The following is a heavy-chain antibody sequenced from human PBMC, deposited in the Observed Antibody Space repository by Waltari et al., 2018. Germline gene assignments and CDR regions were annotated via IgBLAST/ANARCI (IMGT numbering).Heavy chain of an antibody. J-gene: IGHJ4*02. Sequence: QVQLVQSGAEVKKPGASVKVSCKVSGYTLTELSMHWVRPAPGKGLEWMGGFDPEDGETIYAQKFQGRVTMTEDTSTDTAYMELSSLRSEDTAVYYCATEAIAAAGSAWDYYFDYWGQGTLVTVSS. CDR2: FDPEDGET. CDR3: ATEAIAAAGSAWDYYFDY. D-gene: IGHD6-13*01. V-gene: IGHV1-24*01. CDR1: GYTLTELS.